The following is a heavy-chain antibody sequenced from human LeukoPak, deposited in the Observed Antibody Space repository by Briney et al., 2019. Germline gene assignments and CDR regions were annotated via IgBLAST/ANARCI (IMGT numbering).Heavy chain of an antibody. V-gene: IGHV4-4*07. Sequence: PSETLSLTCTVSGGSISSYYWSWIRHPAGKGLEWIGRIYTSGSTNYNPSLKSRVTMSVDTSKNQFSLKLSSVTAADTAVYYCARDCSGGSCGPLDAFDIWGQGTMVTVSS. CDR2: IYTSGST. J-gene: IGHJ3*02. CDR1: GGSISSYY. CDR3: ARDCSGGSCGPLDAFDI. D-gene: IGHD2-15*01.